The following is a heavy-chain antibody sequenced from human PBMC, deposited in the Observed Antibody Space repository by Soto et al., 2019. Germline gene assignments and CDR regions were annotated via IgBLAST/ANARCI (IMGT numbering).Heavy chain of an antibody. J-gene: IGHJ6*02. CDR3: ARVRDPHLDHYGLDV. V-gene: IGHV1-69*06. CDR2: LIPIYDEP. CDR1: GFTFNVYG. Sequence: QVQLVQSGAEVKKPGSSVRVSCKTSGFTFNVYGIHWVRQAPGQGLEWMGGLIPIYDEPNYAQKFQGRVTITADKSTATVYLDLNSLRSEDTAVYFCARVRDPHLDHYGLDVWGQGTTVTVSS.